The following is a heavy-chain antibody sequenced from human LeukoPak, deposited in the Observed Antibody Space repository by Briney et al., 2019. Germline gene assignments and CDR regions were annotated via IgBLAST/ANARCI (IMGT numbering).Heavy chain of an antibody. CDR1: GFTFSSDG. CDR2: ISYEGSNK. J-gene: IGHJ3*02. CDR3: SKEDCSGGSCYSRALRAFDI. Sequence: GGSLRLSCAASGFTFSSDGMHWVRQAPGKGLEWEAVISYEGSNKYYADSVKGRFTISRDNSKNTLYLQMNSLRAEDTAVYYCSKEDCSGGSCYSRALRAFDIWGQGTMVTVSS. V-gene: IGHV3-30*18. D-gene: IGHD2-15*01.